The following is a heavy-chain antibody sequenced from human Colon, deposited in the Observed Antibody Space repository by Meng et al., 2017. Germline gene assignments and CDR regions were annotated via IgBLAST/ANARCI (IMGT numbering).Heavy chain of an antibody. J-gene: IGHJ4*02. CDR1: GGSVSSGSYY. Sequence: QGRLQAPGPGLGRPSETLSLTCPVSGGSVSSGSYYWSWIRQPPGKGLEWIGYIYYSGSTNYNPSLKSRVTISVDTSKNQFSLKLSSVTAADTAVYYCARGASDYDFDYWGQGTLVTVSS. CDR3: ARGASDYDFDY. D-gene: IGHD3-22*01. V-gene: IGHV4-61*01. CDR2: IYYSGST.